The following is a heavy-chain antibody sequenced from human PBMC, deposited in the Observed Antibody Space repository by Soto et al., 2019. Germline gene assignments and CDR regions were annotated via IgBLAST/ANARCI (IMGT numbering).Heavy chain of an antibody. J-gene: IGHJ4*02. CDR2: ISSNGGTT. Sequence: EVQLAESGGDMVQPGGSLRLSCVASGFTFSSYDMHWVRQAPGKGLEYVSSISSNGGTTYYGNSVKGRFTISRDNSKNTLYLQMGSLRAEDMAVYYCVRRASGNYDYWGQGTLVTVSS. D-gene: IGHD1-7*01. CDR3: VRRASGNYDY. V-gene: IGHV3-64*01. CDR1: GFTFSSYD.